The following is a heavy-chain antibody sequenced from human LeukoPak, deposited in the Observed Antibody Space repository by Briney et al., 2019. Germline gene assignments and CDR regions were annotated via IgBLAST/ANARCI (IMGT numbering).Heavy chain of an antibody. CDR1: GGSISSYY. Sequence: SETLSLTCTVSGGSISSYYGSWIRQPPGKGLEWIGYIYYSGSTNYNPSLKSRVTISVDTSKNQFSLKLSSVTAADTAVYYCARAAYCSSTSCSLGNYYYYMDVWGKGTTVTVSS. CDR2: IYYSGST. J-gene: IGHJ6*03. V-gene: IGHV4-59*01. CDR3: ARAAYCSSTSCSLGNYYYYMDV. D-gene: IGHD2-2*01.